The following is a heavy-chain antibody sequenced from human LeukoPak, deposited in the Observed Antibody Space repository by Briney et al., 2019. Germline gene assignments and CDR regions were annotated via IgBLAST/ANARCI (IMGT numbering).Heavy chain of an antibody. V-gene: IGHV1-69*05. CDR3: ARSRGGQITGDFDY. CDR1: GGTFSSYA. CDR2: IIPIFGTA. D-gene: IGHD1-14*01. J-gene: IGHJ4*02. Sequence: GASVKVSCKASGGTFSSYAISWVRQAPGQGLECMGGIIPIFGTANYAQKFQGRVTITTDESTSTAYMELSSLRSEDTAVYYCARSRGGQITGDFDYWGQGTLVTVSS.